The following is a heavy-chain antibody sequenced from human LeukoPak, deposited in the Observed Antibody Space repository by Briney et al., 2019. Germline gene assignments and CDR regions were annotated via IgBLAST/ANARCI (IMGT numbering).Heavy chain of an antibody. CDR2: ISGSGGST. D-gene: IGHD5-18*01. Sequence: GGSLRLSCAASGFTFSSYGMSWVRQAPGKGLEWVSAISGSGGSTYYADSVKGRFTISRDNSKNTLYLQMNSLRAEDTAVYYCAKVQQREEDYFDYWGQGTLVTVSS. CDR3: AKVQQREEDYFDY. J-gene: IGHJ4*02. CDR1: GFTFSSYG. V-gene: IGHV3-23*01.